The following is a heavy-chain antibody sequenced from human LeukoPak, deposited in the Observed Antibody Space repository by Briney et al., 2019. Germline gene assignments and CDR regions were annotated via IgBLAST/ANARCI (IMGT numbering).Heavy chain of an antibody. V-gene: IGHV3-48*02. J-gene: IGHJ5*02. CDR3: ARDEASSGTYAVT. CDR1: GFTFSSYS. Sequence: GGSLRLSCAASGFTFSSYSMNWVRQAPGKGLAWVSYISSSSGTIHYADSVKGRFTISRDNAKNLLFLQMDSLRDEDTAVYYCARDEASSGTYAVTWGQVTLVTVSS. D-gene: IGHD1-26*01. CDR2: ISSSSGTI.